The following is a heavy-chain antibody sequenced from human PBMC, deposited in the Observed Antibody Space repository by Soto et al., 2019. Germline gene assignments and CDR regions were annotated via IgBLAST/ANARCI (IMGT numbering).Heavy chain of an antibody. J-gene: IGHJ4*02. Sequence: GGSLRLSCAASGFTFSSYAMHWVRQAPGKGLEWVAVISYDGSNKYYADSVKGRFTISRDNSKNTLYLQMNSLRAEDTAVYYCARDLNPYCSGGSCYFQLSGYWGQGT. CDR2: ISYDGSNK. V-gene: IGHV3-30-3*01. CDR1: GFTFSSYA. CDR3: ARDLNPYCSGGSCYFQLSGY. D-gene: IGHD2-15*01.